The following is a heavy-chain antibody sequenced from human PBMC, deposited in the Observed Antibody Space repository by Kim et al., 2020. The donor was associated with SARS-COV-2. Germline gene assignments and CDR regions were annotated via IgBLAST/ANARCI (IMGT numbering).Heavy chain of an antibody. CDR1: GGSFSGYY. CDR3: ARVSYGSGSYYNWFDP. J-gene: IGHJ5*02. V-gene: IGHV4-34*01. D-gene: IGHD3-10*01. Sequence: SETLSLTCAVYGGSFSGYYWSWIRQPPGKGLEWIGEINHSGSTNYNPSLKSRVTISVDTSKNQFSLKLSSVTAADTAVYYCARVSYGSGSYYNWFDPWGQGNLVTVSS. CDR2: INHSGST.